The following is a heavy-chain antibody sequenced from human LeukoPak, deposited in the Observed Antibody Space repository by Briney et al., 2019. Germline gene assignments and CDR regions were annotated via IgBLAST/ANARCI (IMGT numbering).Heavy chain of an antibody. CDR2: MNPNSGNT. Sequence: ASVKVSCKASGYTFTSYDINWVRQATGQGLEWMGWMNPNSGNTGYAQKFQGRVTMTRNTSISTAYMELSSLRSEDTAVYYCARADSGADFWSGYALHYYYYYYMDVWGKGTTATVSS. J-gene: IGHJ6*03. D-gene: IGHD3-3*01. CDR1: GYTFTSYD. CDR3: ARADSGADFWSGYALHYYYYYYMDV. V-gene: IGHV1-8*01.